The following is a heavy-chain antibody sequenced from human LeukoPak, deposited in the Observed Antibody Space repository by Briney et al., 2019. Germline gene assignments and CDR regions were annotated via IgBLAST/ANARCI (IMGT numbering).Heavy chain of an antibody. CDR3: ASSYFYDGNRYFDY. D-gene: IGHD3-22*01. J-gene: IGHJ4*02. V-gene: IGHV4-59*08. Sequence: PSETLSLTCNVSGGSITSYYWNWIRQSPGKGLEWIGYIYSTGSTNSNPSLKSRLTISLDTSKKQFSLKLSSVTAADTAIYYCASSYFYDGNRYFDYWGQGALVTVSS. CDR1: GGSITSYY. CDR2: IYSTGST.